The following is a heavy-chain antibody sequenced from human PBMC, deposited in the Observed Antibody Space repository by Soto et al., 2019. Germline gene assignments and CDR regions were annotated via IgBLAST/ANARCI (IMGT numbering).Heavy chain of an antibody. J-gene: IGHJ4*02. Sequence: SETLSLTCAVYGGSFSGYYWSWIRQPPGKGLEWIGEINHSGSTNYNPSLKSRVTISVDTSKNQFSLKLSSVTAADTAVYYCARARGYSYGYGRDFDYWGQGTLVTVSS. D-gene: IGHD5-18*01. CDR2: INHSGST. V-gene: IGHV4-34*01. CDR3: ARARGYSYGYGRDFDY. CDR1: GGSFSGYY.